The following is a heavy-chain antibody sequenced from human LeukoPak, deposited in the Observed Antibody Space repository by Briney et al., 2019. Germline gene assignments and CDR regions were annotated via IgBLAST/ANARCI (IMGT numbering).Heavy chain of an antibody. J-gene: IGHJ4*02. CDR3: AREHPRGEVDDFDY. V-gene: IGHV4-61*02. CDR1: SGSISSGFYY. CDR2: IYTSGST. Sequence: PSETLSLTCTVSSGSISSGFYYWSWIRQPAGKGLEWIGRIYTSGSTNYNPSLKSRISISVDTSKNQFSLKLTSVTAADTAVYYCAREHPRGEVDDFDYWGQGTLVTVSS. D-gene: IGHD3-16*01.